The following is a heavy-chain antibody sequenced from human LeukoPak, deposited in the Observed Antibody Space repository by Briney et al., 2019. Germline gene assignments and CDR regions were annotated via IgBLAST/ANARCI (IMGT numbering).Heavy chain of an antibody. J-gene: IGHJ3*02. V-gene: IGHV3-23*01. CDR1: GFTFSSYA. Sequence: GGSLRLSCAASGFTFSSYAMSWVRRAPGKGLEWVSAISGSGGSTYYADSVKGRFTISRDNSKNTLYLQMNSLRAEDTAVYYCAKDTRGFRELLRLGAFDIWGQGTMVTVSS. D-gene: IGHD3-10*01. CDR2: ISGSGGST. CDR3: AKDTRGFRELLRLGAFDI.